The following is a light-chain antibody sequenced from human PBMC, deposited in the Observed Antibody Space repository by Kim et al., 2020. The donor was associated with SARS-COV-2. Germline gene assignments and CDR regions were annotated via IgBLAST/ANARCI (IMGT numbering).Light chain of an antibody. Sequence: GQAVTISCTGTSSDLGGHDTVSWYQQHPGKVPKVIIYGVTKRPSGVSSRFSGSKSGNTASLTISGLQADDEADYYCSSYTTRQIYVFGSGTKVTVL. CDR1: SSDLGGHDT. CDR2: GVT. J-gene: IGLJ1*01. V-gene: IGLV2-14*03. CDR3: SSYTTRQIYV.